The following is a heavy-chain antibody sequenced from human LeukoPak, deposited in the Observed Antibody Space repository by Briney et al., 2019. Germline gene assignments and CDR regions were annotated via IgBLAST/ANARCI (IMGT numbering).Heavy chain of an antibody. CDR1: GGSFSGYY. CDR3: ARDIVGYGSGSYYDWFDP. CDR2: INHSGST. D-gene: IGHD3-10*01. Sequence: SETLSLTCAVYGGSFSGYYWSWIRQPPGKGLEWIGEINHSGSTNYNPSLKSRVTISVDTSKNQFSLKLSSVTAADTAVYYCARDIVGYGSGSYYDWFDPWGQGTLVTVSS. V-gene: IGHV4-34*01. J-gene: IGHJ5*02.